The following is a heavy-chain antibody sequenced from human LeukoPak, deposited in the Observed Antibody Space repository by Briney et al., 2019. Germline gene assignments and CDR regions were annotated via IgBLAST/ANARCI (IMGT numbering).Heavy chain of an antibody. CDR1: GFTFSSYA. Sequence: PGGSLRLSCAASGFTFSSYAMSWVRQAPGKGLEWVGRIKSKTDGGTTDYAAPVKGRFTISRDDSKNTLYLQMNGLTTEDTAVYFCMTDRQWLRDYWGQGTLVTVSS. J-gene: IGHJ4*02. V-gene: IGHV3-15*01. CDR2: IKSKTDGGTT. CDR3: MTDRQWLRDY. D-gene: IGHD6-19*01.